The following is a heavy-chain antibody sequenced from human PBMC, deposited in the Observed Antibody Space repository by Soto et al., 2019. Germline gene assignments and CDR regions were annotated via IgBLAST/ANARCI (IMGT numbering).Heavy chain of an antibody. D-gene: IGHD6-13*01. V-gene: IGHV4-4*02. CDR2: IYHSGST. CDR3: ARAAMGGSSWPFDY. Sequence: QVQLQESGPGLVKPSGTLSLTCAVSGGSISSSNWWSWVRQPPGKGLEWIGEIYHSGSTNYNPSPGSRVTISVDKSKNQFALRLSSVTAADPAVYYCARAAMGGSSWPFDYWGQGTLVTVAS. CDR1: GGSISSSNW. J-gene: IGHJ4*02.